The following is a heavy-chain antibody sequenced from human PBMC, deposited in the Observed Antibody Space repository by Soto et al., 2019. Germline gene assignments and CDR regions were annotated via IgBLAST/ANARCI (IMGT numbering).Heavy chain of an antibody. V-gene: IGHV1-8*01. Sequence: ASVKVSCKASGYTFTSYDINWVRQATGQGLEWMGWMNPNSGNTGYAQKFQGRVTMTRNTSISTAYMELSSLRSEDTAVYYCARVLLDSSSWYDGDAFDIWGQGTMVTVSS. CDR2: MNPNSGNT. D-gene: IGHD6-13*01. CDR3: ARVLLDSSSWYDGDAFDI. J-gene: IGHJ3*02. CDR1: GYTFTSYD.